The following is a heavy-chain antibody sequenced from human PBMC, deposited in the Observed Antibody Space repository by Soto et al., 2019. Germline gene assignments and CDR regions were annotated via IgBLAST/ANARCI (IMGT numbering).Heavy chain of an antibody. CDR1: GFSLSTRGVG. CDR2: IYWDDDK. CDR3: ARMTTGTPLR. J-gene: IGHJ4*02. V-gene: IGHV2-5*02. Sequence: QITLKESGPTLVKPTQTLTLTCTFSGFSLSTRGVGVGWIRQSPGKALEWLALIYWDDDKRYSPSLKSRLTITQDTSKNQVLLTMTNMDPVDTATFYCARMTTGTPLRWGQGTLVTVSS. D-gene: IGHD4-17*01.